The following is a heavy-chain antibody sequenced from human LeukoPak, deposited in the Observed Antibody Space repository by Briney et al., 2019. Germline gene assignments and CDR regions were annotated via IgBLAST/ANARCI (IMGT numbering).Heavy chain of an antibody. Sequence: GGSLRLSCAASGFTVSSNYMSWVRQAPGKGLEWVSSISSSSDTIYYSDSVKGRFTTSRDNAKNSVYLQMSSLRDEDTAVYYCVRPRVVEAKWPLFLWGQGTLVTVSS. CDR1: GFTVSSNY. V-gene: IGHV3-48*02. J-gene: IGHJ1*01. CDR2: ISSSSDTI. CDR3: VRPRVVEAKWPLFL. D-gene: IGHD2-15*01.